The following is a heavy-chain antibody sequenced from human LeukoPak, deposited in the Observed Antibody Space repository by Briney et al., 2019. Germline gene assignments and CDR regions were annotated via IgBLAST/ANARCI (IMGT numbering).Heavy chain of an antibody. CDR1: GFTVSSNY. D-gene: IGHD3-22*01. CDR2: IYSGGST. Sequence: GGSLRLSCAASGFTVSSNYMTWVRQAPGKGLECVSVIYSGGSTYYTDSVKGRFTISRDNSKNTLYLQMDSLRAEDTAVYYCARDSGYDSSGYFNYWGQGTLVTVSS. V-gene: IGHV3-53*01. J-gene: IGHJ4*02. CDR3: ARDSGYDSSGYFNY.